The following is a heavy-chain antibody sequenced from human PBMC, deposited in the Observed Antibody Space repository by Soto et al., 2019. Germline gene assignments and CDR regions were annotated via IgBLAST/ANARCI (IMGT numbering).Heavy chain of an antibody. CDR2: INHGGST. CDR1: GGSFSGYY. V-gene: IGHV4-34*01. CDR3: ARDVEYGDYTGGDDY. D-gene: IGHD4-17*01. Sequence: SETLSLTCAVYGGSFSGYYWSWIRQPPGKGLEWIGEINHGGSTNYNPSLKSRVTISVDTSKNQFSLKLSSVTAADTAVYYCARDVEYGDYTGGDDYWGQGTLVTVSS. J-gene: IGHJ4*02.